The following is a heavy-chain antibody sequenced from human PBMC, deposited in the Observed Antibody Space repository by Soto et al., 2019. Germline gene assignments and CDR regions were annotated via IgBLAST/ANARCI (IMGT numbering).Heavy chain of an antibody. D-gene: IGHD6-19*01. V-gene: IGHV3-48*02. J-gene: IGHJ6*02. Sequence: LRLSCAASGFTFSSYSMNWVRQAPGKGLEWVSYISSSSSTIYYADSVKGRFTISRDNAKNSLYLQMNSLRDEDTAVYYCAREVSSGWYYPIYYYYYGTDVWGQGTTVTVSS. CDR1: GFTFSSYS. CDR2: ISSSSSTI. CDR3: AREVSSGWYYPIYYYYYGTDV.